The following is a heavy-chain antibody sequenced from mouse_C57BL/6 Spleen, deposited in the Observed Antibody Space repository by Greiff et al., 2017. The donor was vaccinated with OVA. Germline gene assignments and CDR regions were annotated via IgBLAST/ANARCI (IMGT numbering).Heavy chain of an antibody. V-gene: IGHV1-81*01. CDR3: AREKIYDGYYDGY. CDR2: IYPRSGNT. D-gene: IGHD2-3*01. Sequence: VQLQQSGAELARPGASVKLSCKASGYTFTSYGISWVKQRTGQGLEWIGEIYPRSGNTYYNEKFKGKATLTADKSSSTAYMELRSLTSEDSAVYFCAREKIYDGYYDGYWGQGTTLTVSS. CDR1: GYTFTSYG. J-gene: IGHJ2*01.